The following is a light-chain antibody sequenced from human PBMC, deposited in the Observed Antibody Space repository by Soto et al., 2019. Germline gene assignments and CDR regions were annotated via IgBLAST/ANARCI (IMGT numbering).Light chain of an antibody. V-gene: IGKV1-5*01. Sequence: DIRVTQSPPTLSASVGDRVTITCRASQTITTWMAWYQQKPGKAPKLLVYDASTLQSGVATRFSGSGSGTECTLIISGLQPEDSATYYCQQYTNTNNPWMFGQGTNVDIK. CDR3: QQYTNTNNPWM. CDR1: QTITTW. CDR2: DAS. J-gene: IGKJ1*01.